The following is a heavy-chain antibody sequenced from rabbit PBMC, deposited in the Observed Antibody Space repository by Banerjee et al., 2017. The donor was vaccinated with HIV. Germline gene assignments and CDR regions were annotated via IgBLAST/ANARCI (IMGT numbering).Heavy chain of an antibody. D-gene: IGHD7-1*01. CDR2: ITYRGSA. CDR1: GFSFSSYA. Sequence: QSLEESGGDLVKPGASLTLTCTASGFSFSSYAITWVRQAPGKGLEYIGYITYRGSAYYASWVNGRFTISRENTQNTLYLQLNSLTAADTATYFCARDRDAGYSAYGPATGNLWGHGTLVTVS. J-gene: IGHJ4*01. V-gene: IGHV1S28*01. CDR3: ARDRDAGYSAYGPATGNL.